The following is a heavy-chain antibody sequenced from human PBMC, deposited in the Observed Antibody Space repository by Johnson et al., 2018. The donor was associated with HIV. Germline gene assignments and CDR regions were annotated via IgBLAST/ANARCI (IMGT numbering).Heavy chain of an antibody. CDR1: GFTFDDHG. J-gene: IGHJ3*02. Sequence: VQLVESGGGVVPPGGSLRLSCAASGFTFDDHGMSWVRQAPGKGLEWVANIEQDGSEKYYVDSVKGRFTISRDNAKNSLYLQMNSLRAEDTAVYYCARRKIAAAGRDAFDIWGQGTMVTVSS. D-gene: IGHD6-13*01. CDR3: ARRKIAAAGRDAFDI. V-gene: IGHV3-7*02. CDR2: IEQDGSEK.